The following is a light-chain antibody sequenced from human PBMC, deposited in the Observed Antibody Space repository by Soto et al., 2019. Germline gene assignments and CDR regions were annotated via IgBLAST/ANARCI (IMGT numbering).Light chain of an antibody. Sequence: DIQMTQSPSSVSASVGDRVTITCRASQDISSWLAWYQQKPGNAPTLLIYASSSLQSGVPSRFSGSGSGTYFTLTISSLQPEDFATYYCQQANSFPLTFGGGTKVEIK. CDR3: QQANSFPLT. J-gene: IGKJ4*01. CDR1: QDISSW. CDR2: ASS. V-gene: IGKV1D-12*01.